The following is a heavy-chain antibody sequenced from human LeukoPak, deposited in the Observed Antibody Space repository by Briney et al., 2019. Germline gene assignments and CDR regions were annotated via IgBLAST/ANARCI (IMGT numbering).Heavy chain of an antibody. Sequence: SETLSLTCAVYGGSFSGYYWSWIRQPPGKGLEWIGEINHSGSTNYNPSLKSRVTISVVTSKNQFSLKLSSVTAADTAVYYCARGLAYYYDSSGYYYADYWGQGTLVTVSS. CDR1: GGSFSGYY. CDR2: INHSGST. CDR3: ARGLAYYYDSSGYYYADY. V-gene: IGHV4-34*01. J-gene: IGHJ4*02. D-gene: IGHD3-22*01.